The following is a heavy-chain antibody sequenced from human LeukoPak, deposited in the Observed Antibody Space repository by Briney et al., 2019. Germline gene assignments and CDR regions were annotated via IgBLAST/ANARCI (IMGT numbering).Heavy chain of an antibody. V-gene: IGHV4-59*01. J-gene: IGHJ4*02. CDR3: ARLYSSSLGRVFDY. CDR1: GGSISSYY. D-gene: IGHD6-13*01. CDR2: IYYSGST. Sequence: PSETLSLTCTVSGGSISSYYWSWIRQPPGKGLEWIGYIYYSGSTNYSPSLKSRVTISVDTSKNQFSLKLSSVTAADTAVYYCARLYSSSLGRVFDYWDQGTLVTVSS.